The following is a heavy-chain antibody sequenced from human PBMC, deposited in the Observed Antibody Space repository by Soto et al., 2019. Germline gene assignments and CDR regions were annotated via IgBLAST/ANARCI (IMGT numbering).Heavy chain of an antibody. CDR1: GFTFDDYA. Sequence: EVQLVESGGGLVQPGRSLRLSCAASGFTFDDYAMHWVRQAPGKGLEWVSGISWNSGSLGYADSVKGRFTISRDNAKNSLYLQMNSLRAEDTALYSCAKLSWVPAATTPQQFDYWGQGTLVTVSS. V-gene: IGHV3-9*01. J-gene: IGHJ4*02. CDR3: AKLSWVPAATTPQQFDY. CDR2: ISWNSGSL. D-gene: IGHD2-2*01.